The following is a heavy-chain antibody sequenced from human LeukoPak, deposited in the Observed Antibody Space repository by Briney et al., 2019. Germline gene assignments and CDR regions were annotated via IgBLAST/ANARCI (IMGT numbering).Heavy chain of an antibody. CDR3: ARDGVVPAANRFDP. CDR2: ISSSSSTI. V-gene: IGHV3-48*01. J-gene: IGHJ5*02. CDR1: GFTFSSYS. Sequence: SGGSLRLSCAASGFTFSSYSMNWVRQAPGKGLEWVSYISSSSSTIYYADSVKGRFTISRDNAKNSLYLQMNSLRAEDTAVYYCARDGVVPAANRFDPWGQGTLVTVSS. D-gene: IGHD2-2*01.